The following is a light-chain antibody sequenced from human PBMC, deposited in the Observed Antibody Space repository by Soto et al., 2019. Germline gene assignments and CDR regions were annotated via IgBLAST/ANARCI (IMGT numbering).Light chain of an antibody. J-gene: IGLJ2*01. CDR2: DVS. CDR1: SSYVGGYNY. CDR3: RSYISSSEL. V-gene: IGLV2-14*01. Sequence: QSALTQPASVSGSPGQSITISCTGTSSYVGGYNYVSWYQQYPGKVPRLMIYDVSNRPAGVSDRFSGSKSGDTASLTISGLHGEEEAYYCCRSYISSSELFGGGTKLTVL.